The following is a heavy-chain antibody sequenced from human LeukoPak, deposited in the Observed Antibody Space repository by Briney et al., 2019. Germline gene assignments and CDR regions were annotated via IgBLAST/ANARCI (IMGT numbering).Heavy chain of an antibody. CDR2: IYYSGST. CDR1: GGSLSSYY. V-gene: IGHV4-59*01. J-gene: IGHJ4*02. Sequence: SQTLSPTSTVSGGSLSSYYWSCVRQSPGKGLEWIGYIYYSGSTNYNPSLKSRVTISVDTSKNQFSLKLSSVTAADTAVYYCARDGCIGDDCDYNFDHWGQGTLVTVSS. D-gene: IGHD2-21*02. CDR3: ARDGCIGDDCDYNFDH.